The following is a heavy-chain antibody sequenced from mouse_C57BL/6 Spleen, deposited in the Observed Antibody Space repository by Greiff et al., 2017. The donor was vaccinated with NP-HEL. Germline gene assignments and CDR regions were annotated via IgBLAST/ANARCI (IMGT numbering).Heavy chain of an antibody. D-gene: IGHD1-1*01. CDR2: IYPRSGNT. CDR1: GYTFTSYG. Sequence: QVQLKESGAELARPGASVKLSCKASGYTFTSYGISWVKQRTGQGLEWIGEIYPRSGNTYYNEKFKGKATLTADKSSSTAYMELRSLTSEDSAVYFCARNYYGSREYFDVWGTGTTVTVSS. V-gene: IGHV1-81*01. J-gene: IGHJ1*03. CDR3: ARNYYGSREYFDV.